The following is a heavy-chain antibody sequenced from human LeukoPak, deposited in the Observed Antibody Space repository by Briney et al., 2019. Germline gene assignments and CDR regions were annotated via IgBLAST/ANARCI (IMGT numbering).Heavy chain of an antibody. CDR1: GSTLTELS. D-gene: IGHD1-26*01. CDR3: ARLEWELPYYYYYMDV. V-gene: IGHV1-24*01. J-gene: IGHJ6*03. CDR2: FDPEDGEP. Sequence: ASVKVSCKVSGSTLTELSMHWVRQAPGEGLEWMGGFDPEDGEPIYAQKFQGRVTMTTDTSTSTAYMELRSLRSDDTAVYYCARLEWELPYYYYYMDVWGKGTTVTVSS.